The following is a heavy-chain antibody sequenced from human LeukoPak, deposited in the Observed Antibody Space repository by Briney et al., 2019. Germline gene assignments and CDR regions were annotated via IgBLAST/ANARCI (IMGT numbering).Heavy chain of an antibody. CDR1: GFTFSSYW. D-gene: IGHD6-6*01. CDR2: ISSSSSYI. V-gene: IGHV3-21*01. J-gene: IGHJ4*02. Sequence: PGGSLRLSCVASGFTFSSYWMTWVRQAPGKGLEWVSSISSSSSYIYYADSVKGRFTISRDNAKNSLYLQMNSLSAEDTPVYYCAREKRGSSSGPFDYWGQGTLVTVSS. CDR3: AREKRGSSSGPFDY.